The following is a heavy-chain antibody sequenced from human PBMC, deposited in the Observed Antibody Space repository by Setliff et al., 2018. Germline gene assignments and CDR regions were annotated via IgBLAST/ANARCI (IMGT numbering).Heavy chain of an antibody. J-gene: IGHJ6*03. V-gene: IGHV7-4-1*02. Sequence: ASVKVSCKASGYSFSTYAMSWIRQAPGQGLEWMGWINTNTGNPSYAQGFTGRFVFSLDTPVSTAYLQISSLKPEDTAVYYCARASRFGTVKWRGDYYVDVWGKGTTVTVSS. CDR2: INTNTGNP. CDR3: ARASRFGTVKWRGDYYVDV. CDR1: GYSFSTYA. D-gene: IGHD3-10*01.